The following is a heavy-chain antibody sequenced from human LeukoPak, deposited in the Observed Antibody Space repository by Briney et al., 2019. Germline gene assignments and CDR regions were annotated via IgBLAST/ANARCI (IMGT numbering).Heavy chain of an antibody. CDR2: MNPNSGNT. CDR3: ARGPYYDILTGYYPIDY. CDR1: GYTSTSYD. J-gene: IGHJ4*02. Sequence: ASVKVSCKASGYTSTSYDINWVRQATGQGLEWMGWMNPNSGNTGYAQKFQGRVTMTRNTSISTAYMELSSLRSEDTAVYYCARGPYYDILTGYYPIDYWGQGTLVTVSS. V-gene: IGHV1-8*01. D-gene: IGHD3-9*01.